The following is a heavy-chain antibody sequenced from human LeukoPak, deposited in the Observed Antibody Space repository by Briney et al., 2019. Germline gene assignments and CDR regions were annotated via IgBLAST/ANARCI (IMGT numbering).Heavy chain of an antibody. CDR1: GFPFSSYT. CDR3: ARDRYFATGYSSVALSWPDDY. Sequence: PGGSLRLPCAASGFPFSSYTIHWVRQAPGKGLEWVAVISYDGSNKYYADSVKGRFTISRDSSKNTLYLQMNSLRAEDTAVYYCARDRYFATGYSSVALSWPDDYWGQGTLVTVSS. J-gene: IGHJ4*02. CDR2: ISYDGSNK. V-gene: IGHV3-30-3*01. D-gene: IGHD6-25*01.